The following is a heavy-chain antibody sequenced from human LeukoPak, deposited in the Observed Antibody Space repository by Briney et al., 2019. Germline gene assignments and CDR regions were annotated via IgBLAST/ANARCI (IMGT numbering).Heavy chain of an antibody. J-gene: IGHJ4*02. D-gene: IGHD6-19*01. Sequence: SETLSLTCAVSGYSISSGYYWGWIRQPPGKGLEWIGSIYHSGSTYYNPSLKSRVTISVDTSKNQFPLKLSSVTAADTAVYYCARGRGGQWLANFDYWGQGTLVTVSS. CDR3: ARGRGGQWLANFDY. CDR1: GYSISSGYY. CDR2: IYHSGST. V-gene: IGHV4-38-2*01.